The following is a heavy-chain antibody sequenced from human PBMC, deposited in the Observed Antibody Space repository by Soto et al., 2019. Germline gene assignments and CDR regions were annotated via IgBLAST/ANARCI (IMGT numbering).Heavy chain of an antibody. CDR3: ARDYYDSSGYSNPYYFDY. D-gene: IGHD3-22*01. CDR2: TYYRSKWYN. CDR1: GDSVSSNSAA. Sequence: SQTLSLTCAISGDSVSSNSAAWNWIRQSPSRGLEWLGRTYYRSKWYNDYAVSVKSRITINPDTSKNQFSLQLNSVTPEDTAVYYCARDYYDSSGYSNPYYFDYWGQGTLVTVSS. V-gene: IGHV6-1*01. J-gene: IGHJ4*02.